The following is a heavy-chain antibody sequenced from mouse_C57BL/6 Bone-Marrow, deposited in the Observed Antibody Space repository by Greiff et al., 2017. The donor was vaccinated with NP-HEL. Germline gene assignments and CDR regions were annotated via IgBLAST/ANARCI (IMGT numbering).Heavy chain of an antibody. Sequence: QVQLQQSGPELVKPGASVKISCKASGYAFSSSWMNWVKQRPGKGLEWIGRIYPGDGDTNYNGKFKGKATLTADKSFSTAYMQRSSLTSEDSAVYFYARSAFITTVVEGDWYFDVWGTGTTVTVSS. J-gene: IGHJ1*03. D-gene: IGHD1-1*01. CDR1: GYAFSSSW. CDR2: IYPGDGDT. V-gene: IGHV1-82*01. CDR3: ARSAFITTVVEGDWYFDV.